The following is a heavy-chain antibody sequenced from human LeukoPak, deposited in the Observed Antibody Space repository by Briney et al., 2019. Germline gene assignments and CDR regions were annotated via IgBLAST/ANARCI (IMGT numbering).Heavy chain of an antibody. V-gene: IGHV3-11*01. D-gene: IGHD3-16*01. CDR2: ISSRGSST. CDR1: GFSFSDYY. Sequence: GGSLRLSCVVSGFSFSDYYMSWVRQSPGKQLEWISYISSRGSSTDYADSVKGRFTISRDTAKNSVALQMNSLRAEDTAVYLCTRERRGSYLVFESWGQGTLVSVPS. J-gene: IGHJ4*02. CDR3: TRERRGSYLVFES.